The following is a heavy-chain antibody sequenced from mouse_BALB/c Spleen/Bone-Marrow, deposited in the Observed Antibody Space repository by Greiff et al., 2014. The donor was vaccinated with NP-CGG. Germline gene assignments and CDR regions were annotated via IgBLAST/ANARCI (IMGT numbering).Heavy chain of an antibody. Sequence: EVMLVESGGGLVKPGWSLKLSCAASGFAFSSYDMSWVRQTPEKRLEWVAYISHGGGTTYYSDTVKGRFTISRDNAKNTLYLQMSSLKSEDTAIYYCTRHGGYYPYYYAVDYWGQGTSVTVSS. CDR1: GFAFSSYD. J-gene: IGHJ4*01. CDR2: ISHGGGTT. V-gene: IGHV5-12-1*01. CDR3: TRHGGYYPYYYAVDY. D-gene: IGHD2-3*01.